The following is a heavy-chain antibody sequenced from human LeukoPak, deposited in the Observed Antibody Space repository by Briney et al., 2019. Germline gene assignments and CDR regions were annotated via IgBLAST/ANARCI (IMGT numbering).Heavy chain of an antibody. V-gene: IGHV1-2*02. J-gene: IGHJ4*02. CDR1: GYTFTGYY. Sequence: VASVKVSCKASGYTFTGYYMHWVRQAPGQGLEWMGWINPNSGGTNYAQKFQGRVTMTRDTSISTAYMELSRLRSDDTAVYYCARDPGYSSGWSNLPLDYWGQGTLVTVSS. D-gene: IGHD6-19*01. CDR3: ARDPGYSSGWSNLPLDY. CDR2: INPNSGGT.